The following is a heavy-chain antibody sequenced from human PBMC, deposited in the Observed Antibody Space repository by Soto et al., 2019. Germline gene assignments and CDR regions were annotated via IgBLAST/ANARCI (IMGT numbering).Heavy chain of an antibody. CDR2: ISGSGGST. Sequence: GGSLRLSCAASGFTFSSYAMSWVRQAPGKGLEWVSAISGSGGSTYYADSVKGRFTISRDNSKNTLYLQMNSLRAEDTAVYYCAKGVYGSGEAYYYYYGMDVWGQGTTVTVSS. D-gene: IGHD3-10*01. CDR1: GFTFSSYA. J-gene: IGHJ6*02. V-gene: IGHV3-23*01. CDR3: AKGVYGSGEAYYYYYGMDV.